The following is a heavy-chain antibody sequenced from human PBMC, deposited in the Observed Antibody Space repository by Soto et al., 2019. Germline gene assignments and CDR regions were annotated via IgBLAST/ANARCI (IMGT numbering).Heavy chain of an antibody. Sequence: GGALRLSCAASGFTFSSYEMNWVRQAPGKGLEWLAYITGGGGIRHYADSVRGRFTISRDNAKNSLFLQMNSLRAEDTAVYYCARDIGGGNWFDPWGQGTLVTVSS. CDR3: ARDIGGGNWFDP. D-gene: IGHD1-26*01. CDR1: GFTFSSYE. V-gene: IGHV3-48*03. CDR2: ITGGGGIR. J-gene: IGHJ5*02.